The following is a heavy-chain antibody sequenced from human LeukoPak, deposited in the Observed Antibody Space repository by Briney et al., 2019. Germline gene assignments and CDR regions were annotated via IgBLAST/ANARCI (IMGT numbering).Heavy chain of an antibody. V-gene: IGHV3-30-3*01. Sequence: GGSLRLSCAASGFTFSNYAMHWVRQAPGKGLEWVAVISYDGSNKHYADSVKGRFTISRDNSKNTLYLQMNSLRAEDTAVYYCAKDGYCSSTSCYYYYYMDVWGKGTTVTVSS. J-gene: IGHJ6*03. CDR2: ISYDGSNK. CDR1: GFTFSNYA. D-gene: IGHD2-2*03. CDR3: AKDGYCSSTSCYYYYYMDV.